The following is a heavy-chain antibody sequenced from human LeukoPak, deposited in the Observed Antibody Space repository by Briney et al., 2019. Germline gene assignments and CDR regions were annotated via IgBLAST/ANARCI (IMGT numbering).Heavy chain of an antibody. D-gene: IGHD1-26*01. CDR3: AAQSTSREPFDY. V-gene: IGHV5-51*01. J-gene: IGHJ4*02. Sequence: GESLKISCKGSGYSFTSYWIGWVRPVPGKGLEWMGIIYPGDSDTRYSPSFQGQVTISADKSISTAYLQWSSLKASDTAMYYCAAQSTSREPFDYWGQETLVTVSS. CDR1: GYSFTSYW. CDR2: IYPGDSDT.